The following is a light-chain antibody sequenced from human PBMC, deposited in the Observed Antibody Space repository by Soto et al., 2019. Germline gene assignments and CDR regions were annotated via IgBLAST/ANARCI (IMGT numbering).Light chain of an antibody. CDR2: EVS. CDR1: SSDFGAYNY. J-gene: IGLJ1*01. Sequence: SALTQPASVSGSPGHSVAISSTGTSSDFGAYNYISWYQQHPGKAPKLLLSEVSNRPSGVSDRFSGSKSGNTASLTISWLQAEDEADYSCSTLTTSFTFVLGTGKKVTV. V-gene: IGLV2-14*01. CDR3: STLTTSFTFV.